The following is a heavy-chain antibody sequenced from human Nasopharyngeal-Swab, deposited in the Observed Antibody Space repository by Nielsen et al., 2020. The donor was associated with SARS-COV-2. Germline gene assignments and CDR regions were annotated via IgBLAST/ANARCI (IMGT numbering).Heavy chain of an antibody. CDR3: ARADLSTTGTTGYFDY. CDR2: INAGNGNT. J-gene: IGHJ4*02. V-gene: IGHV1-3*01. D-gene: IGHD1-1*01. Sequence: ASVKVSCKASGYTFTSYGISWVRQAPGQRLEWMGWINAGNGNTKYSQKFQGRVTITRDTSASTAYMELSSLRSEDTAVYYCARADLSTTGTTGYFDYWGQGTLVTVSS. CDR1: GYTFTSYG.